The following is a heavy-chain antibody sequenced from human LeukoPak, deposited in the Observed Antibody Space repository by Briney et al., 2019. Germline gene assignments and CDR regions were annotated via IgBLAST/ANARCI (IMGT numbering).Heavy chain of an antibody. Sequence: PSGTLSPTCAVSGGSISNNNWGSWVRQPPGKGLEWIGEIFHSGTTNYNPSLKSRVTILVDKAKNHFSLKLSSVTAADTAVYYCESLHAVTLNSFDFWGRGTLVTVSS. CDR3: ESLHAVTLNSFDF. V-gene: IGHV4-4*02. J-gene: IGHJ4*02. CDR1: GGSISNNNW. D-gene: IGHD4-17*01. CDR2: IFHSGTT.